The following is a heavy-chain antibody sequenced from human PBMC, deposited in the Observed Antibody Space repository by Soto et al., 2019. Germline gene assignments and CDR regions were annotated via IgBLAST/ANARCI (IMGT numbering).Heavy chain of an antibody. CDR2: INHSGST. CDR1: GGSFSGYY. Sequence: SETLSLTCAVYGGSFSGYYWSWIRQPPGKGLEWIGEINHSGSTNYNPSLKSRVTISVDTSKNQFSLKLSSVTAADTAVYYCARNYYGSGSYGKRNWFDPWGQGTLVTVS. CDR3: ARNYYGSGSYGKRNWFDP. V-gene: IGHV4-34*01. J-gene: IGHJ5*02. D-gene: IGHD3-10*01.